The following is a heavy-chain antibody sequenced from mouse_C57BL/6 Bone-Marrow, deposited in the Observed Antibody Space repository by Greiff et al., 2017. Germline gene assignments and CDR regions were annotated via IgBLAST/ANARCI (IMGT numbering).Heavy chain of an antibody. Sequence: VQLQQSGPELVKPGASVKISCKASGYSFTSYYIHWVKQRPGQGLEWIGWLYPGSGSTKYNEQFKGKATLTAATSSSTAYMQLMSLTSEDSAVYYCARGGNYPYAMDYWGQGTSVTVSS. CDR1: GYSFTSYY. J-gene: IGHJ4*01. CDR3: ARGGNYPYAMDY. V-gene: IGHV1-66*01. D-gene: IGHD2-1*01. CDR2: LYPGSGST.